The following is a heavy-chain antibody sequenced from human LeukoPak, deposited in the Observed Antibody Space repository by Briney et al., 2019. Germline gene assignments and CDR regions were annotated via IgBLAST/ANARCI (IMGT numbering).Heavy chain of an antibody. CDR1: GFAFSSYS. CDR3: ARRYDILTGYSQIQYYFDY. CDR2: ISYDGSNK. D-gene: IGHD3-9*01. Sequence: PGGSLRLSCAASGFAFSSYSMNWVRQAPGKGLEWVAVISYDGSNKYYADSVKGRFTISRDNSKNTLYLQMNSLRAEDTAVYYCARRYDILTGYSQIQYYFDYWGQGTLVTVSS. J-gene: IGHJ4*02. V-gene: IGHV3-30*03.